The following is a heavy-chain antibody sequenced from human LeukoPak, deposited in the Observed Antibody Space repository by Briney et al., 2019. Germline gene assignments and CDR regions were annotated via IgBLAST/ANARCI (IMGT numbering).Heavy chain of an antibody. CDR1: GGSISSYY. D-gene: IGHD6-19*01. J-gene: IGHJ4*02. CDR2: IYYSGST. CDR3: ATSLPTASGWYEERFDY. Sequence: SETLSLTCTVSGGSISSYYWSWIRQPPGKGLEWLGYIYYSGSTNYNPSLKSRVTISVDTSKNQFSLKLSSVTAADTAVYYCATSLPTASGWYEERFDYWGQGTLVTVSS. V-gene: IGHV4-59*01.